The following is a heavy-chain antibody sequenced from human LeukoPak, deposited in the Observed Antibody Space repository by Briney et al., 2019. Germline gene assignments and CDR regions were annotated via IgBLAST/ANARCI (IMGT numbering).Heavy chain of an antibody. D-gene: IGHD2-2*02. V-gene: IGHV3-23*01. J-gene: IGHJ5*02. Sequence: GGPLTLSCAVSGFTLRSYAMIWVRHAPGRGLEGVSSMRDRGDNTYYADSVKGRFTISRDNSKNTLYLQMNSLRAEDTAVYYCAKDDEGGCSSTSCYKWFDPWGQGTLVTVSS. CDR1: GFTLRSYA. CDR3: AKDDEGGCSSTSCYKWFDP. CDR2: MRDRGDNT.